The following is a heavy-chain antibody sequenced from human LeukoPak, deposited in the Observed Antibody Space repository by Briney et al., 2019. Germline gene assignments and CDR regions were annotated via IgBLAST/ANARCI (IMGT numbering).Heavy chain of an antibody. Sequence: GGSLRLSCAASGFTFSSYEMNWVRQAPGKGLEWVSTFGSRGTTYYADSVKGRFTISRDISMNTVFLQMNSMRAEDTAVYYCTKGDRTTGFDPWGQGTLVTVSS. V-gene: IGHV3-23*01. CDR3: TKGDRTTGFDP. D-gene: IGHD1-1*01. CDR1: GFTFSSYE. J-gene: IGHJ5*02. CDR2: FGSRGTT.